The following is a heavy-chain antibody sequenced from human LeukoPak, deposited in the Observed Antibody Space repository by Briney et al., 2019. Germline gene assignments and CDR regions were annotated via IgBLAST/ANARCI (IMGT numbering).Heavy chain of an antibody. CDR1: GFTFDDYA. CDR2: IWYDGSNK. V-gene: IGHV3-33*08. CDR3: ARDLIGAWYLDY. J-gene: IGHJ4*02. Sequence: PGGSLRLSCAASGFTFDDYAMSWVRQALGKGLEWVSVIWYDGSNKYYADSVKGRFTISRDNSKNTLYLQMNSLRAEDTAVYYCARDLIGAWYLDYWGQGTLVTVSS. D-gene: IGHD3-9*01.